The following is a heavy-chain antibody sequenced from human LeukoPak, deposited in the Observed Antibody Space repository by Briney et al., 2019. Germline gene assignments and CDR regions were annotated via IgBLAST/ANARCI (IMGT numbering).Heavy chain of an antibody. J-gene: IGHJ4*02. V-gene: IGHV3-7*01. Sequence: GGSLRLSCAASGFTFSSSWMSWVRQAPGKGLEWVANIKQGGSEKYYVDSVKGRFTISRDNTKNSLYLQMDSLRAEDTAVYYCARISIAVAGADYWGQGTLVTVSS. CDR3: ARISIAVAGADY. D-gene: IGHD6-19*01. CDR1: GFTFSSSW. CDR2: IKQGGSEK.